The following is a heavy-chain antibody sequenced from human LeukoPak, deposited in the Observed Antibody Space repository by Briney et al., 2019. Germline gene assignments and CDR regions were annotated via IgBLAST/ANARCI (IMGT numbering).Heavy chain of an antibody. J-gene: IGHJ4*02. D-gene: IGHD3-9*01. CDR2: IYYSGST. CDR3: AREARVGYDILTGYTDY. CDR1: GFTVSSNY. V-gene: IGHV4-31*02. Sequence: LRLSCAASGFTVSSNYMSWIRQHPGKGLEWIGYIYYSGSTYYNPSLKSRVTISVDTSKNQFSLKLSSVTAADTAVYYCAREARVGYDILTGYTDYWGQGTLVTVSS.